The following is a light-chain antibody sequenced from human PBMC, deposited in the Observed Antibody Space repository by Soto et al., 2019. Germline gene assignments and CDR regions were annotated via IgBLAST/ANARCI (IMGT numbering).Light chain of an antibody. J-gene: IGKJ1*01. V-gene: IGKV1-5*01. CDR3: QQYYSYPLT. CDR1: QSISNW. CDR2: DAS. Sequence: DIQMTQSPSSLSASVGDRVTITCRASQSISNWLAWYQQKAGKAPKLLIYDASTLESGVPSRFSGSGSGTEFTLTISCLQSEDFATYYCQQYYSYPLTFGQGTKVDIK.